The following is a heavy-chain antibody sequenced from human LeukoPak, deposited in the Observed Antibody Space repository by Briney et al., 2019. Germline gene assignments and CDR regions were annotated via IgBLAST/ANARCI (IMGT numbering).Heavy chain of an antibody. CDR3: ARVASSSWYEDY. D-gene: IGHD6-13*01. Sequence: SETLSLTCTVSSYSISSGYYWGWIRLPPGKGLEWIGSIYHSGGTYYNPSLKSRVTISVDTSKNQFSLKLSSVTAADTAVYYCARVASSSWYEDYWGQGTLVTVSS. CDR2: IYHSGGT. V-gene: IGHV4-38-2*02. CDR1: SYSISSGYY. J-gene: IGHJ4*02.